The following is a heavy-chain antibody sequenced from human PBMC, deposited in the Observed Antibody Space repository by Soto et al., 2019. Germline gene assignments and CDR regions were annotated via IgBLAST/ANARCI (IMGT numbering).Heavy chain of an antibody. CDR3: ARDKXTGLFDY. D-gene: IGHD2-8*02. V-gene: IGHV4-39*02. CDR2: IYYSGST. CDR1: GGSISSSSYY. J-gene: IGHJ4*02. Sequence: PSETLSLTCTVSGGSISSSSYYWGWIRQPPGKGLEWIGSIYYSGSTYYNPSLKSRVTISVDTSKNQFSLKLSSVTAADTAVYYCARDKXTGLFDYWGQGTLVTVSS.